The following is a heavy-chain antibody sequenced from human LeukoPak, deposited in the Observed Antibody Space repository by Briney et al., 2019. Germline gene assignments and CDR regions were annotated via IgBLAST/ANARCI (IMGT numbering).Heavy chain of an antibody. CDR3: VRDNGGNSDNGIHGYMDY. Sequence: GGSLRLSCGASGFTFSGYGMHWVRQAPGKGLEWVAVIWNDGSKQYYTDSLKGRFVISRDSSQNTLHLQMNSLRAEDTGLYYCVRDNGGNSDNGIHGYMDYWGQGSLVIVSS. D-gene: IGHD2-8*01. V-gene: IGHV3-33*01. J-gene: IGHJ4*02. CDR2: IWNDGSKQ. CDR1: GFTFSGYG.